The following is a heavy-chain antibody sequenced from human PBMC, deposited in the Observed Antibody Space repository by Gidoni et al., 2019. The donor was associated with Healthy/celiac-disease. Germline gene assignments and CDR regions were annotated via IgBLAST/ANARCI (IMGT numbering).Heavy chain of an antibody. J-gene: IGHJ4*02. V-gene: IGHV4-4*07. D-gene: IGHD6-19*01. CDR2: IYTIWRT. CDR1: GGSISSYY. CDR3: ARDPYSSGWYGSYY. Sequence: QVQLQESGPGLVKPSETLSLTCSVSGGSISSYYWSWILQTAGKGLEVIGRIYTIWRTNYNPSLKSRVTMSLDTSKNQFSLKLSSMTAADTAVYYCARDPYSSGWYGSYYWGQGTLVTVSS.